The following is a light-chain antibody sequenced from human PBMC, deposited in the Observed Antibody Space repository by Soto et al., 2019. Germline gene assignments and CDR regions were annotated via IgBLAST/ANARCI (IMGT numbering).Light chain of an antibody. Sequence: EVVLTQSPGTLSLSPGEGATLSCRASHSVNGNYLAWYQQKPGLAPRLLIYAASTRAIGIPDRFNGSGSGTDFTLTISILQNDDFSTYYCQQYHSYWTFGQGTKVE. CDR3: QQYHSYWT. J-gene: IGKJ1*01. CDR2: AAS. CDR1: HSVNGNY. V-gene: IGKV3-20*01.